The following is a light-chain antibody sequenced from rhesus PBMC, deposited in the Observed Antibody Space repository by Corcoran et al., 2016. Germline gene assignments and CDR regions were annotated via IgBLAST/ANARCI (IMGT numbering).Light chain of an antibody. V-gene: IGKV1-22*01. CDR2: KAS. J-gene: IGKJ2*01. CDR1: QSIRNW. CDR3: LQYSSSPYT. Sequence: DIQMTQSPSSLSASVGDTVTITCRASQSIRNWLDWYQQKPGKAPKLLFYKASNLLSGVPSRFSGSGSGTYFTFNISSLQPEDFANYYCLQYSSSPYTFGQGTKVEMK.